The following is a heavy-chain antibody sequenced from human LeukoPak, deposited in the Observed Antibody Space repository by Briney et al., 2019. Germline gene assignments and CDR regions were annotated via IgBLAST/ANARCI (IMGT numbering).Heavy chain of an antibody. CDR3: ARGAYGDYDS. Sequence: GGSLSLSCAASACTFSSYAMSWVRQAPGKGLEWVSAISAGADSTYYADSVQGRFTISRDNSKNTLFLQMSGLRAEDTAVYFCARGAYGDYDSWGQGTLVTVSS. CDR1: ACTFSSYA. D-gene: IGHD4-17*01. CDR2: ISAGADST. J-gene: IGHJ5*01. V-gene: IGHV3-23*01.